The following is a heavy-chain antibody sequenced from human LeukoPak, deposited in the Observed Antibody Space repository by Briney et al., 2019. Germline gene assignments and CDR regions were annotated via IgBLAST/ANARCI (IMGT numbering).Heavy chain of an antibody. Sequence: GGSLRLSCAASGFTFSSYAMNWVRQAPGKGLEWVSAIGVSAGRTYYADSVKGRFTISRDNSKSTLYLQMNSLRAEDTAVYYCARVHMETYNDNDSGNTCFASWGQGTLVTVSS. CDR3: ARVHMETYNDNDSGNTCFAS. J-gene: IGHJ4*02. CDR2: IGVSAGRT. D-gene: IGHD3-22*01. CDR1: GFTFSSYA. V-gene: IGHV3-23*01.